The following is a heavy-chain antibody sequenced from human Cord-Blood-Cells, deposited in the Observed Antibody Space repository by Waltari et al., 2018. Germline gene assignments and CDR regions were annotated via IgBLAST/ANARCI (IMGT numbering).Heavy chain of an antibody. CDR1: GFTFSSYG. D-gene: IGHD7-27*01. CDR3: ARGKNWGTFDY. V-gene: IGHV3-30*03. J-gene: IGHJ4*02. CDR2: ISYDGSNK. Sequence: QVQLVESGGGVVQPGSSLRLSCAASGFTFSSYGMHWVRQAPGKGLEWVAVISYDGSNKYYAESGKVRFTISKDNSKHTLYLQMNSLRAEDTAVYYCARGKNWGTFDYWGQGTLVTVSS.